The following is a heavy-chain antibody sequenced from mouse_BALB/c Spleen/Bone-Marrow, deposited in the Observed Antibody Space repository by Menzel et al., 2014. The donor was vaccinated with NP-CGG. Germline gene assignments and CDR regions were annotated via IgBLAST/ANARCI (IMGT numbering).Heavy chain of an antibody. Sequence: QVQLQQSGPGLVAPSQSLSITCTVSGFSLTSYGVHWVRQPPGKGLEWLGVIWAGGSTNYNSALMSRLSISKDNSKSQVFLKMNSLQTDDTAMFYCTRGPFITTFHYYAMDYCGQGTSVTGSS. CDR2: IWAGGST. J-gene: IGHJ4*01. CDR1: GFSLTSYG. CDR3: TRGPFITTFHYYAMDY. V-gene: IGHV2-9*02. D-gene: IGHD1-2*01.